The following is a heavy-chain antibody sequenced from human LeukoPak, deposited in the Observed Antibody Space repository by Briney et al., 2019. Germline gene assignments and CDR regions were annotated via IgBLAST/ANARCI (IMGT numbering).Heavy chain of an antibody. CDR1: GYTFSDYY. Sequence: ASVKVSCKASGYTFSDYYMIWVRQAPGQGLEWMGWINPKSGATNYAQKFQGRVTMTWDTSITTAYLDLSSLRSDDTAVYYCARVTGYMIEDYFDYWGQGTLVTVSS. D-gene: IGHD3-22*01. CDR2: INPKSGAT. CDR3: ARVTGYMIEDYFDY. V-gene: IGHV1-2*02. J-gene: IGHJ4*02.